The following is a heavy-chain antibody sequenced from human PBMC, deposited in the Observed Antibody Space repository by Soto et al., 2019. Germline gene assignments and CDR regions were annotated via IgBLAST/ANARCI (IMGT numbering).Heavy chain of an antibody. CDR1: GGSISSYY. J-gene: IGHJ5*02. CDR2: IYYSGST. Sequence: SGTLSLTCTVSGGSISSYYWSWIRQPPGKGLEWIGYIYYSGSTNYNPSLKSRVTISVDTSKNQFSLKLSSVTAADTAVYYCARVSQGLFDPWGQGTLVTVSS. V-gene: IGHV4-59*01. CDR3: ARVSQGLFDP.